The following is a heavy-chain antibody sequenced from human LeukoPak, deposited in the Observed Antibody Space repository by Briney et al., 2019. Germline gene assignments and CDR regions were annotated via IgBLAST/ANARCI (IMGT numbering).Heavy chain of an antibody. CDR2: MNPNSGKT. V-gene: IGHV1-8*01. CDR3: ARGKKKVTIFGVVIGLEWFDP. CDR1: GYTFTSYD. Sequence: ASVKVSCKASGYTFTSYDINWVRQATGQGLEWMGWMNPNSGKTGYAQKFQGRVTITRNTSISTAYMELSSLRSEDTAVYYCARGKKKVTIFGVVIGLEWFDPWGQGTLVTVSS. J-gene: IGHJ5*02. D-gene: IGHD3-3*01.